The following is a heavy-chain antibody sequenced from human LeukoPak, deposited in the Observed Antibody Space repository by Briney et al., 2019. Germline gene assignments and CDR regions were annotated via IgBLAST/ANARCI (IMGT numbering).Heavy chain of an antibody. J-gene: IGHJ6*02. D-gene: IGHD3-10*01. Sequence: SETLSLTCAVSGGSISSGGYYWSWIRQPPGKGLEWIGEINHSGSTNYNPSLKSRVTISVDTSKNQFSLKLSSVTAADTAVYYCARTYYYGSGSYWVSRYGMDVWGQGTTVTVSS. V-gene: IGHV4-34*01. CDR3: ARTYYYGSGSYWVSRYGMDV. CDR2: INHSGST. CDR1: GGSISSGGYY.